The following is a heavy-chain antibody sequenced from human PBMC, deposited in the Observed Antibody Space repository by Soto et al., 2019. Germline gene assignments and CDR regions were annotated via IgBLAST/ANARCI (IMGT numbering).Heavy chain of an antibody. CDR1: GFTFSSYA. J-gene: IGHJ4*02. CDR2: ISGSGGST. Sequence: EVQLLESGGGLVQPGGSLRLYCAASGFTFSSYAMSWVRQAPGKGLEWVSAISGSGGSTYYADSVKGRFTISRDNSKNTLYLQMNSLRAEDTAVYYCAKDHYGDYVADYWGQGTLVTVSS. D-gene: IGHD4-17*01. V-gene: IGHV3-23*01. CDR3: AKDHYGDYVADY.